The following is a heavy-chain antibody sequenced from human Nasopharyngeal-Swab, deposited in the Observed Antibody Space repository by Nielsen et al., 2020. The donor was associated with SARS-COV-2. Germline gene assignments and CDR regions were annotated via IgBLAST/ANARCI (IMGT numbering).Heavy chain of an antibody. Sequence: GESLKISCAASGFTFSSYAMSWVRQAPGKGLEWVSAISGSGGSTYYADSVKGRFTISRDNSKNTLYLQMNSLRAEDTAVYYCAKMGDYYDSSGYYVYYYYGMDVWGQGTTVTVSS. CDR2: ISGSGGST. V-gene: IGHV3-23*01. CDR1: GFTFSSYA. J-gene: IGHJ6*02. D-gene: IGHD3-22*01. CDR3: AKMGDYYDSSGYYVYYYYGMDV.